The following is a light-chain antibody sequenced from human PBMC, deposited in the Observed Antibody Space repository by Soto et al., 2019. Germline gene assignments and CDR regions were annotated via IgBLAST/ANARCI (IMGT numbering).Light chain of an antibody. CDR2: EAS. V-gene: IGKV1-5*03. J-gene: IGKJ1*01. Sequence: GDRVTITCRASQSIGTWLAWYQQKPGKAPKLLIYEASNLESGVPSRFSGSASGTEFTLTISSLQPDDFATYYCQKYISYPWTFGQGTKVEIK. CDR1: QSIGTW. CDR3: QKYISYPWT.